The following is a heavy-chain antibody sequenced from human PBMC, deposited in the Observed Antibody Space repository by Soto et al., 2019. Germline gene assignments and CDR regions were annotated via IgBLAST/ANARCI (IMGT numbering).Heavy chain of an antibody. V-gene: IGHV1-69*12. Sequence: QVQLVQSGAEVKKPGSPVQVSCKASGGTFSRYGISWVRQAPGQGLEWMGGIIPIFGTANYAQKFQGRVTITADESTSTAYMELSSLRPADTAVYYCARARNDNYYYGMDVGGQGTTVTVSS. CDR3: ARARNDNYYYGMDV. D-gene: IGHD3-22*01. CDR1: GGTFSRYG. CDR2: IIPIFGTA. J-gene: IGHJ6*02.